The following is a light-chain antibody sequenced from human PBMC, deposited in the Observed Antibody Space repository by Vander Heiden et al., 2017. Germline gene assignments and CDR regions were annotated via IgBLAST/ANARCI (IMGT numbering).Light chain of an antibody. Sequence: EIVLTQSPGPLSLSPGERVTLSCRASQSIGSSYLAWYQQKPGQAPRLLIYFASTRATGIPDRFSGSGSGRDFTLTISRLEPEDFAVYYCQQYGTSGGITFGPGTKVDIK. V-gene: IGKV3-20*01. CDR2: FAS. CDR1: QSIGSSY. J-gene: IGKJ3*01. CDR3: QQYGTSGGIT.